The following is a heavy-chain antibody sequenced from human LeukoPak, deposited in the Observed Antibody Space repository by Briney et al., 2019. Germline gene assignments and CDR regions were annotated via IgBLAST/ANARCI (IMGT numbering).Heavy chain of an antibody. CDR1: GGSISSSSYY. CDR2: IYYSGST. Sequence: KPSDTLSLTCTVSGGSISSSSYYWGWIRQPPGKGLGWIGSIYYSGSTYYNPSLKSRVTISVDTSKNQFSLKLSSVTAADTAVYYCGRLLLWFGELLFGYFDYWGQGTLVTVSS. CDR3: GRLLLWFGELLFGYFDY. D-gene: IGHD3-10*01. V-gene: IGHV4-39*01. J-gene: IGHJ4*02.